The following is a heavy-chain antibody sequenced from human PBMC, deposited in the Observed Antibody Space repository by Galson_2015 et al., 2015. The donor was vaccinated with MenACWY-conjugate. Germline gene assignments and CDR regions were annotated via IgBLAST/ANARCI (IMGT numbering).Heavy chain of an antibody. CDR1: GFTLTSYW. D-gene: IGHD5-18*01. V-gene: IGHV3-74*01. CDR2: INWDGSTT. Sequence: SLRLSCAASGFTLTSYWMHWVRQAPGKGLVWVSHINWDGSTTSHADSVKGRFSISRDNAKNTLYLQMNSLTAEDTAVYYRARGGGYSYGHIDYWGQGALVTVSS. J-gene: IGHJ4*02. CDR3: ARGGGYSYGHIDY.